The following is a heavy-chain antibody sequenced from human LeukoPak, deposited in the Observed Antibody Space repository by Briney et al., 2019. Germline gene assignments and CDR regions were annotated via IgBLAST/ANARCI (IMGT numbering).Heavy chain of an antibody. CDR3: ARDLRDGYNSNYFDY. Sequence: GGSLRLSCAASGFTFSSYAMSWVRQAPGKGLEWVSSISSSSSYIYYADSVKGRFTISRDNAKNSLYLQMNSLRAEDTAVYYCARDLRDGYNSNYFDYWGQGTLVTVSS. CDR2: ISSSSSYI. J-gene: IGHJ4*02. V-gene: IGHV3-21*01. D-gene: IGHD5-24*01. CDR1: GFTFSSYA.